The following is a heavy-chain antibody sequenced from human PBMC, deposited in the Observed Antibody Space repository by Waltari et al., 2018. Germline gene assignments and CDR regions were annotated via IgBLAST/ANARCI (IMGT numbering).Heavy chain of an antibody. J-gene: IGHJ4*02. Sequence: QVQLQESGPRLVRPSGTLSLTCTVSGASLGGRIWWSWVRQSPGKGLEWIAEIHHTGSSNYKSSLRSRVTMSVDKSKSLFSLNLTTVTAADTATYYCARGGPCGGDCYFDLWGRGTLVTVSS. CDR3: ARGGPCGGDCYFDL. CDR2: IHHTGSS. CDR1: GASLGGRIW. V-gene: IGHV4-4*02. D-gene: IGHD2-21*02.